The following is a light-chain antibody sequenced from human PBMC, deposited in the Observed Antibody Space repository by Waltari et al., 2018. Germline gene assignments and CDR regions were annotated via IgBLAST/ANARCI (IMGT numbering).Light chain of an antibody. V-gene: IGKV3-11*01. Sequence: EIELTQSPATLSLSPGERATLSCRASESVSSYLAWYQQKPGQAPRLLIYDASNRAAGIPARFSGSGYGTDFSLTISSLEPEDFAIYYCQQRTNWVTTFGQGTWLDIK. J-gene: IGKJ5*01. CDR1: ESVSSY. CDR3: QQRTNWVTT. CDR2: DAS.